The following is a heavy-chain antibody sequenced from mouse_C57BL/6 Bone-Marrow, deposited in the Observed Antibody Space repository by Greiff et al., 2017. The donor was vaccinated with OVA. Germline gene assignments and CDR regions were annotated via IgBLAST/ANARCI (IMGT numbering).Heavy chain of an antibody. V-gene: IGHV1-55*01. D-gene: IGHD2-4*01. Sequence: QPGAELVRPGASVKMSCKASGYTFTSYWITWVKQRPGQGLEWIGDIYPGSGSTNYNEKFKSKATLTVDTSSSTAYMQLSSLTSEDSAVYYCARSGGLRQSYYAMDYWGQGTSVTVSS. J-gene: IGHJ4*01. CDR2: IYPGSGST. CDR1: GYTFTSYW. CDR3: ARSGGLRQSYYAMDY.